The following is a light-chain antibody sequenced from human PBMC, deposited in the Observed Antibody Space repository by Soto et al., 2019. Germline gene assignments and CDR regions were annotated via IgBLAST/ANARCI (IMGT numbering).Light chain of an antibody. Sequence: EIVLTQSPATLSLSPGERSTRSCRASQRISTYLAWYQQKPGQAPRLLMYDASYRATGIPARFSGSGSGTDFTITISSLEPEDFAVYYCQQRSSCHLTFGGGTKVDIK. J-gene: IGKJ4*01. CDR3: QQRSSCHLT. CDR1: QRISTY. CDR2: DAS. V-gene: IGKV3D-11*02.